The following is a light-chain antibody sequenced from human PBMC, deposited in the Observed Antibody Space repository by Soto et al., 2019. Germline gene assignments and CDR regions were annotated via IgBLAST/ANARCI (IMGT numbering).Light chain of an antibody. Sequence: QSVLTQPASVSGSPGQSITISCTGSRNDVGSYNYVSWYRQHPGKSPKLMIYEVTNRPSGVSNRFSGSKSGNTASLTISGLRAEDEADYYCTSFTTTNIWVFGGGTQLTVL. CDR2: EVT. CDR1: RNDVGSYNY. V-gene: IGLV2-14*01. CDR3: TSFTTTNIWV. J-gene: IGLJ3*02.